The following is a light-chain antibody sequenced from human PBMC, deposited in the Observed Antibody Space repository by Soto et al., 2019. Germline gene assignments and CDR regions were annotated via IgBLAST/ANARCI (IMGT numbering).Light chain of an antibody. Sequence: QSVLTQPASVSGSPGQSITISCTGPSSDVGGYNYVSWYQQHPGKAPKLMIYEVSNRPSGVSNRFSGSKSGNTASLTISGLQAEDGADYYCSSFTSSSTPVFGGGTQLTVL. V-gene: IGLV2-14*01. CDR1: SSDVGGYNY. CDR2: EVS. J-gene: IGLJ3*02. CDR3: SSFTSSSTPV.